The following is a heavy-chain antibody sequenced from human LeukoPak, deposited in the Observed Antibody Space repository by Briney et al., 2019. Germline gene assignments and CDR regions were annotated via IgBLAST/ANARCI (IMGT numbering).Heavy chain of an antibody. CDR2: VSSSSSTI. V-gene: IGHV3-48*01. J-gene: IGHJ5*02. Sequence: PGGSLRLSCAASGFTFSSYSMNWVRQAPGKGLEWVSYVSSSSSTIYYADSVKGRFTISRDNAKNSLYLQMNSLRAEDTAVYYCAKNLNYDILTGYYKSWGQGTLVTVSS. D-gene: IGHD3-9*01. CDR1: GFTFSSYS. CDR3: AKNLNYDILTGYYKS.